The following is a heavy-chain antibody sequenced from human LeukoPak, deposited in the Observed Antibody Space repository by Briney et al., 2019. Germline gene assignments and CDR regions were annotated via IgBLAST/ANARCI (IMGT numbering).Heavy chain of an antibody. CDR1: GFTFSGSA. CDR2: IRSKANSYAT. CDR3: TRHRGDWGNFDY. D-gene: IGHD3-10*01. J-gene: IGHJ4*02. V-gene: IGHV3-73*01. Sequence: GGSLRLSCAASGFTFSGSAMHCVRQASGRGLEWVGRIRSKANSYATAYAASVKGRFTISRDDSKNTAYLQMNSLKTEDTAVYYCTRHRGDWGNFDYWGQGTLVTVSS.